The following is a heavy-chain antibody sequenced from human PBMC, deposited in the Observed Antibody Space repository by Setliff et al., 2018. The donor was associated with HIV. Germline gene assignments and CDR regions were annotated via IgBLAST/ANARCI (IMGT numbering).Heavy chain of an antibody. V-gene: IGHV4-59*01. Sequence: SETLSLTCTVSGASIWNYYWSWIRQAPGKGLEWIGFIHFTGSSNYNPSLKSRVTISGDTSKNLFSLKLTSVTPADTDVYYCARGASEFNYDTNGYPSGGLDYWGQGTLVTVSS. CDR3: ARGASEFNYDTNGYPSGGLDY. D-gene: IGHD3-22*01. J-gene: IGHJ4*02. CDR1: GASIWNYY. CDR2: IHFTGSS.